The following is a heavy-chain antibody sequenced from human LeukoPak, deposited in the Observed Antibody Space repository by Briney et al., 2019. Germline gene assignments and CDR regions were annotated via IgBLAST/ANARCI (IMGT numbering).Heavy chain of an antibody. CDR1: GFTFSSYA. Sequence: AGGSLRLSCAASGFTFSSYAMSWVRQAPGKGLEWVSAISGSGGSTYYADSVKGRFTISRDNSKNTLYLQMNSLRAEDTAVYYFAKKGGIVVVPAAPYYFDYWGQGTLVTVSS. CDR3: AKKGGIVVVPAAPYYFDY. J-gene: IGHJ4*02. V-gene: IGHV3-23*01. CDR2: ISGSGGST. D-gene: IGHD2-2*01.